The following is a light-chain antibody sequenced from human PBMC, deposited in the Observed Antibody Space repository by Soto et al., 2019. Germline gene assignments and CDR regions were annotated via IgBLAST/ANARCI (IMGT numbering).Light chain of an antibody. V-gene: IGKV3-20*01. Sequence: EIVLTQSPGTLSLSPGERATLSCRASQSVSSSYLAWYQQKPGQAPRLLIYGASSRATGIPDRFSGSGSGTDFTLTISRLEREDFAVYYCQQYGSSPQTFGQGTKPEIK. CDR3: QQYGSSPQT. CDR1: QSVSSSY. J-gene: IGKJ2*01. CDR2: GAS.